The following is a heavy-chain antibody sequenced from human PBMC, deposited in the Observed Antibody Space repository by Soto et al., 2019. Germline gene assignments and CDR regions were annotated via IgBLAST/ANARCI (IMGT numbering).Heavy chain of an antibody. CDR2: INPNSGGT. V-gene: IGHV1-2*02. J-gene: IGHJ4*02. CDR3: ARTDGSGSYFPRQNC. Sequence: QVQLVQSGAEVKKPGASVKVSCKASGYTFTGYYMHWVRQAPGQGLEWMGWINPNSGGTNYAQKFQGRVTMTRDTSISTAYMELSRLRSDDTAVYYCARTDGSGSYFPRQNCWGQGTLVTVSS. D-gene: IGHD3-10*01. CDR1: GYTFTGYY.